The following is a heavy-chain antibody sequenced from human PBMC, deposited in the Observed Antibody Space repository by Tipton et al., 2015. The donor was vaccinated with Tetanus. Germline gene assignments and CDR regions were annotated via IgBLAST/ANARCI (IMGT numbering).Heavy chain of an antibody. J-gene: IGHJ4*02. CDR1: GALLSTGGYS. D-gene: IGHD3-10*01. CDR2: IYHTGST. V-gene: IGHV4-30-2*01. Sequence: TLSLTCAVSGALLSTGGYSWGWIRQTPGQGLEWIGYIYHTGSTYYNPSLRSRVTISAVGSKNHISLKLTSVTAADTGVYFCVRGRGSGAQSFGFEHWGRGTQVTVPS. CDR3: VRGRGSGAQSFGFEH.